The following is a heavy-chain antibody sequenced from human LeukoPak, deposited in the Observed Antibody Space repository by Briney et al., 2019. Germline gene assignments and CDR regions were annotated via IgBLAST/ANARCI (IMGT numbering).Heavy chain of an antibody. CDR3: ARGVFATGWYPDNFDY. Sequence: GGSLTLSCAASGFGFSDYWMIWVRQAQGKGLEWVANVNQAGSDKYYMDSVKGRFTISRGNPENSLYLQMNSLRAEDTAVYYCARGVFATGWYPDNFDYWGQGTLVTVSS. CDR1: GFGFSDYW. V-gene: IGHV3-7*01. J-gene: IGHJ4*02. D-gene: IGHD6-19*01. CDR2: VNQAGSDK.